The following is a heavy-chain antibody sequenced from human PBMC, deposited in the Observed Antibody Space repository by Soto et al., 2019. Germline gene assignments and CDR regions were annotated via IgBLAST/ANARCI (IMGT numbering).Heavy chain of an antibody. V-gene: IGHV1-3*01. Sequence: QVQLVQSGAEVKKPGASVKVSCKASGYTFTSYAMHWVRQAPGQRREWMGWINAGNGNTKYSQKFQGRVTITRDTSASTAYMELSSLRSEDTAVYYCARGYIVATILAYWGQGTLVTVSS. J-gene: IGHJ4*02. CDR1: GYTFTSYA. D-gene: IGHD5-12*01. CDR3: ARGYIVATILAY. CDR2: INAGNGNT.